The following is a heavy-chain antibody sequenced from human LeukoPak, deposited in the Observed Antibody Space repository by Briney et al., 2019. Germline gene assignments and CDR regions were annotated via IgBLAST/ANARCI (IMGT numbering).Heavy chain of an antibody. J-gene: IGHJ4*02. CDR2: INPCLNTS. CDR1: GGSLSSHI. CDR3: ARVMRARHQFDS. Sequence: SVKVSCKVSGGSLSSHIMDWLRQAPGQGLEWMGLINPCLNTSNSSHKFEGRGTITAEESTNTAYIELTRLTSDDPAVYYSARVMRARHQFDSWGKGTLVIVSS. V-gene: IGHV1-69*08.